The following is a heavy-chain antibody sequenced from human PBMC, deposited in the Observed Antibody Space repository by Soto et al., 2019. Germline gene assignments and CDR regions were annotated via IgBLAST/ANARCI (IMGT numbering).Heavy chain of an antibody. CDR3: ARSAGWYAVHS. D-gene: IGHD6-19*01. CDR2: VFHTGTT. J-gene: IGHJ4*02. CDR1: GDSVSSPYW. Sequence: QVQLQESGPGLVKPSGTLSLTCAVSGDSVSSPYWWCWVRQPPGKGLEWIGEVFHTGTTSYNPSLRSRVTISMDKSNSQFSLALSSVTAAATAVYYCARSAGWYAVHSWGPGTLVVVSS. V-gene: IGHV4-4*02.